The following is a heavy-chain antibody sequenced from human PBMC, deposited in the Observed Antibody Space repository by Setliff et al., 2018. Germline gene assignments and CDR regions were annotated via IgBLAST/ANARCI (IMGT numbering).Heavy chain of an antibody. D-gene: IGHD1-26*01. J-gene: IGHJ3*02. CDR2: IYTSGST. Sequence: SETLSLTCTVSGGSISNYYWNWIRLPAGKGLEWIGRIYTSGSTNYNPSLKSRVTMSVDTSKNQFSLKLSSVTAADTAVYYCARKGISALSGAFDMWGQGTMVTVSS. CDR3: ARKGISALSGAFDM. V-gene: IGHV4-4*07. CDR1: GGSISNYY.